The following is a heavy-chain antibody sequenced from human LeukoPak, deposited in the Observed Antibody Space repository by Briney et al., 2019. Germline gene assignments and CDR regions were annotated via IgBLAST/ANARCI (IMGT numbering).Heavy chain of an antibody. Sequence: GRSLRLSCAASGFTFSSYAMHWVRQAPGKGLEWVAVISYDGSNKYYADSVKGRFTISRDNSKNTLYLQMNSLRAEDTAVYYCARDGIVVVPAAIPSSNRFDPWGQGTLVTVSS. CDR3: ARDGIVVVPAAIPSSNRFDP. D-gene: IGHD2-2*01. CDR1: GFTFSSYA. CDR2: ISYDGSNK. V-gene: IGHV3-30-3*01. J-gene: IGHJ5*02.